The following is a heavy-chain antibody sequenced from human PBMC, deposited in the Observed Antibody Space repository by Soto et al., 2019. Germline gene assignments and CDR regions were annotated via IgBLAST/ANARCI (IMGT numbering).Heavy chain of an antibody. V-gene: IGHV3-30*18. CDR1: GFTFSSYG. CDR3: AKDRGPYGGHHDAFDI. D-gene: IGHD3-10*01. Sequence: GGSLRLSCAASGFTFSSYGMHWVRQAPGKGLEWVAVISYDGSNKYYADSVKGRFTISRDNSKNTPYLQMNSLRAEDTAVYYCAKDRGPYGGHHDAFDIWGQGTMVTVSS. J-gene: IGHJ3*02. CDR2: ISYDGSNK.